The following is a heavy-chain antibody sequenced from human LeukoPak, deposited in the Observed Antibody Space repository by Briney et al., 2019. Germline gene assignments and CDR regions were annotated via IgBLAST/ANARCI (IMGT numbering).Heavy chain of an antibody. CDR2: INGDGGRT. CDR3: AKDIKGTNYYYYGMGA. Sequence: PGGSLRLSCAASGFTFSNSAMTWVRQAPGKGLDWVSAINGDGGRTYHADSVKGRFTISRDNSKNTLYLQMNSLRVEDTAMYYCAKDIKGTNYYYYGMGAWGQGTTVTVSS. CDR1: GFTFSNSA. V-gene: IGHV3-23*01. J-gene: IGHJ6*02. D-gene: IGHD1-14*01.